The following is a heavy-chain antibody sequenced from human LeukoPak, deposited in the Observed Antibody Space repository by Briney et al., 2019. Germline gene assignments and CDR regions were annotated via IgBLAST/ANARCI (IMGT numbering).Heavy chain of an antibody. CDR2: IYYSGST. CDR1: GGSVSSYH. J-gene: IGHJ4*02. Sequence: PSETLSLTCTISGGSVSSYHWNWIRQPPGKGLEWIGHIYYSGSTNYNPSLKSRVTTSVDMSKNQFSLKLTSVTAADTAVYYCARDRGVPYYFDNWGQGTLVTVSS. V-gene: IGHV4-59*02. CDR3: ARDRGVPYYFDN.